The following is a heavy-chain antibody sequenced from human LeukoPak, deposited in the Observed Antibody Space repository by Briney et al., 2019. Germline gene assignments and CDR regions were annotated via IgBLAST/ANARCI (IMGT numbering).Heavy chain of an antibody. J-gene: IGHJ4*02. V-gene: IGHV4-31*03. Sequence: SQTLSLTCTVSGGSISSGGYYWSWIRQHPGKGLEWIGYIYYSGSTYYNPSLKSRVTISVDTSKNQFSLTLSYVTAADTAVYSCARVKGYCSGGSCYPFDYWGQGTLVTVSS. CDR3: ARVKGYCSGGSCYPFDY. CDR2: IYYSGST. D-gene: IGHD2-15*01. CDR1: GGSISSGGYY.